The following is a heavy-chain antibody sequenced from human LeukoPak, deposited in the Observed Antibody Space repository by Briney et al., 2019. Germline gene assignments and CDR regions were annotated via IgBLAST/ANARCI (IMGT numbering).Heavy chain of an antibody. D-gene: IGHD6-19*01. V-gene: IGHV3-7*01. CDR1: GFRFNTYW. CDR3: ARGKEPVAGTSFDVY. Sequence: GGSLRLSCAASGFRFNTYWMSWVRQAPGKGLEWVANIKQDGNEKYYADSVKGRFTISRDNGKNSLDLQMNSLRADDTAVYYCARGKEPVAGTSFDVYWGQGTLVTVSS. CDR2: IKQDGNEK. J-gene: IGHJ4*02.